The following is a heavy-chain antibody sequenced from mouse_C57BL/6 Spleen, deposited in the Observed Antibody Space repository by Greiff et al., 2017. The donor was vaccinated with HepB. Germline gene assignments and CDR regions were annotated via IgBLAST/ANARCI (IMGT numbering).Heavy chain of an antibody. J-gene: IGHJ4*01. CDR1: GYTFTSYG. V-gene: IGHV1-81*01. Sequence: QVHVKQSGAELARPGASVKLSCKASGYTFTSYGISWVKQRTGQGLEWIGEIYPRSGNTYYNEKFKGKATLTADKSSSTAYMELRSLTSEDSAVYFCAPKLSYAMDYWGQGTSVTVSS. D-gene: IGHD4-1*01. CDR3: APKLSYAMDY. CDR2: IYPRSGNT.